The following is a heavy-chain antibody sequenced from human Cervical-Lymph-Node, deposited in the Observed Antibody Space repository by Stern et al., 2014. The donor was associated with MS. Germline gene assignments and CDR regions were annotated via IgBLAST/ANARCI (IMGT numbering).Heavy chain of an antibody. J-gene: IGHJ6*02. CDR1: ESSLNNFG. V-gene: IGHV3-33*03. CDR2: RWYDGSYT. Sequence: VQLVQSGGDVVQPGRSLRLSCEVSESSLNNFGLHWVRQAPGKGLEWVAFRWYDGSYTYYADSVKGRFIVSRDKSKNTLYLQMNSLRAEDTAVYYCAKEYNSGMDVWGQGTTVTVSS. D-gene: IGHD1-14*01. CDR3: AKEYNSGMDV.